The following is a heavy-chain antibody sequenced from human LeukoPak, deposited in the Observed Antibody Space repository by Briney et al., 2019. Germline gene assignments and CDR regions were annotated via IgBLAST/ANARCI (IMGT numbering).Heavy chain of an antibody. V-gene: IGHV3-21*01. J-gene: IGHJ5*02. CDR2: ISSISSYI. CDR3: AREDCSGGSCSSNYNWFDP. Sequence: GGSLRLSCAASGFTFSSYSMNWVRQAPGKGLEWVSSISSISSYIYYADSVKGRFTISRDNSKNTLYLQMNSLRAEDTAVYYCAREDCSGGSCSSNYNWFDPWGQGTLVTVSS. CDR1: GFTFSSYS. D-gene: IGHD2-15*01.